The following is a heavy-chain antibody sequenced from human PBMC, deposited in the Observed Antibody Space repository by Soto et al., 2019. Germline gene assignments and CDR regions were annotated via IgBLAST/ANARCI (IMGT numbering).Heavy chain of an antibody. D-gene: IGHD3-16*01. CDR2: ISGSGGST. J-gene: IGHJ5*02. V-gene: IGHV3-23*01. CDR3: AKGPGLSLIPAT. Sequence: EVQLLESGGGLVQPGGSLRLSCAASGFTFSSYAMSWVRQAPGKGLEWVSAISGSGGSTYYADSVKGRFTISRDNSKNTLYLQMNSLRAEDTAVYYGAKGPGLSLIPATWGQGTLVTVSS. CDR1: GFTFSSYA.